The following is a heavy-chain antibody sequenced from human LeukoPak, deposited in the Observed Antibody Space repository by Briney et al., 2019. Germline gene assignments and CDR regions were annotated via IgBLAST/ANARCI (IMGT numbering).Heavy chain of an antibody. Sequence: GGSLRLSCAASGFTFSSYGMHWVRQAPGKGLEWVAVIWDDGSNKYYADSVRGRITISRDNSKNTLYLQVNSLRAEDTAVYYCAKDLSGYSYGLDYWGQGTLVTVSS. CDR2: IWDDGSNK. D-gene: IGHD5-18*01. J-gene: IGHJ4*02. V-gene: IGHV3-33*06. CDR3: AKDLSGYSYGLDY. CDR1: GFTFSSYG.